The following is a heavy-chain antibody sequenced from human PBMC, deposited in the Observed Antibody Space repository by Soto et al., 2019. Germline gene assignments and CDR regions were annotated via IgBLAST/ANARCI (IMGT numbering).Heavy chain of an antibody. J-gene: IGHJ6*02. CDR1: GYSFTSYW. CDR2: IDPSDSYT. D-gene: IGHD5-12*01. CDR3: ARSTLGVDIVADKYYYGMDV. V-gene: IGHV5-10-1*01. Sequence: LGESLKISCKGSGYSFTSYWIIWVRQMPGKGLEWMGRIDPSDSYTNYSPSFQGHVTISADKSISTAYLQWSSLKASDTAMYYCARSTLGVDIVADKYYYGMDVWGQGTTVTVSS.